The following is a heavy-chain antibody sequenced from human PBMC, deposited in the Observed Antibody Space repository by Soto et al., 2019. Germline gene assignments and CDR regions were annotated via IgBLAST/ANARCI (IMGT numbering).Heavy chain of an antibody. CDR1: GFTFSSYG. D-gene: IGHD2-2*01. J-gene: IGHJ6*03. V-gene: IGHV3-30*18. Sequence: QVQLVESGGGVVQPGRSLRLSCAASGFTFSSYGMHWVRQAPGKGLEWVAVISNDGSSKYSADSVKGRFTISRDNSKKTLYLQMNSLRVEDTAVYYCAKDLRYCSSTSCYFYYYMDVWGKGTTVTVSS. CDR2: ISNDGSSK. CDR3: AKDLRYCSSTSCYFYYYMDV.